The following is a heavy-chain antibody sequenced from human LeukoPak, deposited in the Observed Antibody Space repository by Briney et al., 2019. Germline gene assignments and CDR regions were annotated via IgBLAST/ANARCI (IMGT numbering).Heavy chain of an antibody. Sequence: SETLSLTCTVSDGSITNYDWSWVRQPPGKGLEFIGHVHYSGTANYNPSLRSRVTISIDTSKKHFFLKLKSVTAADTAVYYCARGYGDFRVEGRYFHSWGQGALVTVSS. CDR3: ARGYGDFRVEGRYFHS. CDR2: VHYSGTA. J-gene: IGHJ4*02. V-gene: IGHV4-59*01. D-gene: IGHD4-17*01. CDR1: DGSITNYD.